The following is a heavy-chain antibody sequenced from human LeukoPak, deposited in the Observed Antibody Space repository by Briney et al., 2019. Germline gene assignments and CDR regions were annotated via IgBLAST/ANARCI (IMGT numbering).Heavy chain of an antibody. CDR2: ISSSSTYI. CDR1: GFNFSSYV. CDR3: ARAGDLSYYDFWSGAGGDYYYYMDV. Sequence: PGGSLRLSCAASGFNFSSYVMNWVRQAPGKGLEWVSSISSSSTYIYYADSVKGRFTIPRDNAKNSLYLQMNSLRAEDTAVYYCARAGDLSYYDFWSGAGGDYYYYMDVWGKGTTVTVSS. D-gene: IGHD3-3*01. V-gene: IGHV3-21*01. J-gene: IGHJ6*03.